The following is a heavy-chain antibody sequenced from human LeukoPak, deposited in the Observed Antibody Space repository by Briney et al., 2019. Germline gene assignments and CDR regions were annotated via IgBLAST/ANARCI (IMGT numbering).Heavy chain of an antibody. CDR1: GFTFSTYA. CDR3: ARAYNSGWTFDY. CDR2: ISSNGGST. V-gene: IGHV3-64*01. D-gene: IGHD6-19*01. J-gene: IGHJ4*02. Sequence: PGGSLRLSCAASGFTFSTYAMHWVRQAPGNGLEYVSAISSNGGSTYYASSVKGRFTISRDNSKNTLYLQMGSLRAEDMAVYYCARAYNSGWTFDYWGQGTLVTVSS.